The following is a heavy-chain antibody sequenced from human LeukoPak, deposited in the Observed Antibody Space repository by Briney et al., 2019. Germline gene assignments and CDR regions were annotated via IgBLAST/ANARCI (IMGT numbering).Heavy chain of an antibody. CDR1: GFTFSSYA. CDR2: ISGSGGST. J-gene: IGHJ3*02. Sequence: GGSLRLSCAASGFTFSSYAMSWVRQAPGKGLEWVSAISGSGGSTYYADSVKGRFTISRDNSKNTLYLKINSLRAEDTDVYYCAKDPAYSYGIDAFDIWGQGTMVTVSS. V-gene: IGHV3-23*01. CDR3: AKDPAYSYGIDAFDI. D-gene: IGHD5-18*01.